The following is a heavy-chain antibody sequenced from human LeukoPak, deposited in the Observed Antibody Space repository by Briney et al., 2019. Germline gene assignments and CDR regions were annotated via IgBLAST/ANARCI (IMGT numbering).Heavy chain of an antibody. D-gene: IGHD3-16*02. V-gene: IGHV4-34*01. Sequence: PSETLSLACAVYGGSLSGYYCGWIRQPPGKGLEWIGEINHRGSANSNPSLKSRVTISVDTSKNQFSLKLSSVTAADMDVYDCARGRPTYDYVWGSYRPPDYWGQGTLVTVSS. CDR3: ARGRPTYDYVWGSYRPPDY. CDR2: INHRGSA. J-gene: IGHJ4*02. CDR1: GGSLSGYY.